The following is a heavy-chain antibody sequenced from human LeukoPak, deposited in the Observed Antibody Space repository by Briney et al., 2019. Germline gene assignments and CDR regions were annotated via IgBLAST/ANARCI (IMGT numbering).Heavy chain of an antibody. D-gene: IGHD2-15*01. CDR2: IKSKTDGGTA. Sequence: GGSLRLSCAASGFTFSSAWMSWGRQAPGKGLEWVGRIKSKTDGGTADYAAPVKGRITISRDDSNNTLDPQMNSLETEDTAVYYCAAFAAGGWGQGTLVTVSS. CDR3: AAFAAGG. V-gene: IGHV3-15*01. CDR1: GFTFSSAW. J-gene: IGHJ4*02.